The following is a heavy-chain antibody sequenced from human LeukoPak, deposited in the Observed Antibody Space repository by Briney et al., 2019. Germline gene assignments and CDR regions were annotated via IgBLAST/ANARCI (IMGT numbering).Heavy chain of an antibody. D-gene: IGHD4-17*01. Sequence: PGGSLRLSCAASGFTFSSYAMHWVRQAPGKGLEYVSAISSNGGSTYYANSVKGRFTISRDNSKNTLYLQMGSLRAEDMAVYYCARNGDYVSYYYYYYMDVWGKGTTVTVSS. CDR2: ISSNGGST. CDR1: GFTFSSYA. J-gene: IGHJ6*03. CDR3: ARNGDYVSYYYYYYMDV. V-gene: IGHV3-64*01.